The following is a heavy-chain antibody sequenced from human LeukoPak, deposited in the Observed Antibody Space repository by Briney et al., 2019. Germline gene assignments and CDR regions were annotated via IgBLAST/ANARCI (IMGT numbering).Heavy chain of an antibody. Sequence: ASVKASCKASGYTFTSYDINWVRQATGQGLEWMGWMNPNSGNTGYAQKFQGRVTMTRNTSISTAYMELSSLRSEDTAVYYCARGRLVSPSWFDPWGQGTLVTVSS. CDR3: ARGRLVSPSWFDP. CDR2: MNPNSGNT. V-gene: IGHV1-8*01. J-gene: IGHJ5*02. D-gene: IGHD3-22*01. CDR1: GYTFTSYD.